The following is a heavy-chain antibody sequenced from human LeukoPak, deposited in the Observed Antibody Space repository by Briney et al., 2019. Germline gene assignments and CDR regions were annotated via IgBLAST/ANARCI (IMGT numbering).Heavy chain of an antibody. CDR1: GITLSNYG. CDR3: ARDGYDSSGYLDY. CDR2: LSGSGGGT. J-gene: IGHJ4*02. D-gene: IGHD3-22*01. Sequence: GGSLRLSCAVSGITLSNYGMSWVRQAPGKGLEWVAGLSGSGGGTNYADSVQGRFTISRDNPKNTLYLQMNSLRAEDTAVCYCARDGYDSSGYLDYWGQGTLVTVSS. V-gene: IGHV3-23*01.